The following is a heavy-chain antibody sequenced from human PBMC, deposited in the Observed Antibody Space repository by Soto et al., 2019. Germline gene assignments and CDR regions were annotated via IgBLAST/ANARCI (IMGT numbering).Heavy chain of an antibody. J-gene: IGHJ4*02. CDR1: GGSISSSSYY. Sequence: QLQLQESGPGLVKPSETLSLTCTVSGGSISSSSYYWGWIRQPPGKGLEWIGSIYYSGSTYYNPSLKSRVPISVDTSKNQVSLKLSYVTAADTAVYYCARQGGEFLEWLVLVYWGQGTLVTVSS. CDR3: ARQGGEFLEWLVLVY. V-gene: IGHV4-39*01. CDR2: IYYSGST. D-gene: IGHD3-3*01.